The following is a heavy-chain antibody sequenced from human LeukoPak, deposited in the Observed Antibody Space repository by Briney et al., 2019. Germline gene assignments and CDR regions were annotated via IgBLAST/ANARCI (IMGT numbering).Heavy chain of an antibody. CDR2: IVVGSGNT. CDR3: AADPSPYDYSTSYGMDV. Sequence: SVKVSCKASGFTFTSSAMQWVRQARGQRLEWKGWIVVGSGNTNYAQKFQERVTITRDMSTSTAYMELSSLRSEDTAVYYCAADPSPYDYSTSYGMDVWGQGTTVTVSS. D-gene: IGHD2-15*01. CDR1: GFTFTSSA. J-gene: IGHJ6*02. V-gene: IGHV1-58*02.